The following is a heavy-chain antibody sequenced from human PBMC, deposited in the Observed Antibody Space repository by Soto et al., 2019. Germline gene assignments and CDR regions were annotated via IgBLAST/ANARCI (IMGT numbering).Heavy chain of an antibody. D-gene: IGHD6-19*01. J-gene: IGHJ4*02. Sequence: SDTLCLTCAVSGYSISSGYYCGWLRHPPGKGLEWIGSIYHSGNTYYNPSLKSRVTISVDTSKNHSSLKLSSVTVADTAVYYCERARVVVAGTIVDYWGQGTLVTLSS. V-gene: IGHV4-38-2*01. CDR2: IYHSGNT. CDR3: ERARVVVAGTIVDY. CDR1: GYSISSGYY.